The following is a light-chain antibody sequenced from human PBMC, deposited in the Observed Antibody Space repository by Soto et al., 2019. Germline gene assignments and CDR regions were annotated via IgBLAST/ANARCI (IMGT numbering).Light chain of an antibody. CDR2: AAS. V-gene: IGKV1-8*01. CDR1: QGISSY. J-gene: IGKJ1*01. CDR3: QQYYSYPRT. Sequence: AIRMTQSPSSLSAPTGDRVTITCRASQGISSYLAWYQQKPGQAPKLLIYAASTLQSGVPSRFSGSGSGTDFTLTISCLQSEDFATYYCQQYYSYPRTFGRGTKVEIK.